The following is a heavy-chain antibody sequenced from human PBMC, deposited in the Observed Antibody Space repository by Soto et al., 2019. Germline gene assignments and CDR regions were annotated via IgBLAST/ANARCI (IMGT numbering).Heavy chain of an antibody. Sequence: ASVKVSCKASGGTFSSYTISWVRQAPGQGLEWMGRIIPILGIANYAQKFQGRVTITADKSTSTAYMELSSLRSEDTAVYYCAREIAVAGTQTFDYWGQGTLVTVSS. V-gene: IGHV1-69*04. D-gene: IGHD6-19*01. CDR2: IIPILGIA. J-gene: IGHJ4*02. CDR1: GGTFSSYT. CDR3: AREIAVAGTQTFDY.